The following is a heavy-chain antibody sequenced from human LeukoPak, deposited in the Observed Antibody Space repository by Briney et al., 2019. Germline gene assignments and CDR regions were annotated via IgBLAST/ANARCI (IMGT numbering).Heavy chain of an antibody. CDR1: GFTFSSYW. D-gene: IGHD5-24*01. Sequence: GGSLRLSCAASGFTFSSYWMHWVRQAPGKGLLWVSRINSDGSSTIYADSVKGRFTISRDNSKNTLYLQMNSLRAEDTAVYYCAKDRGWLQLDHDAFDIWGQGTMVTVSS. J-gene: IGHJ3*02. CDR3: AKDRGWLQLDHDAFDI. V-gene: IGHV3-74*01. CDR2: INSDGSST.